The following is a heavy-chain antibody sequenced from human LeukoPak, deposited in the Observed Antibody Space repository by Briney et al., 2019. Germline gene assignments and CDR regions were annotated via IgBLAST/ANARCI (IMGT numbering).Heavy chain of an antibody. CDR2: ISSSSSYI. CDR3: ARDFSRFGYYYGMDV. D-gene: IGHD3-10*01. Sequence: PGGSLRLSCAASGFTFSSYSMNWVRQAPGKGLEWVSFISSSSSYIYYADSVKGRFTISRDNAKNSLYLQMNSLRAEDTAVYYCARDFSRFGYYYGMDVWGQGTTVTVSS. V-gene: IGHV3-21*01. CDR1: GFTFSSYS. J-gene: IGHJ6*02.